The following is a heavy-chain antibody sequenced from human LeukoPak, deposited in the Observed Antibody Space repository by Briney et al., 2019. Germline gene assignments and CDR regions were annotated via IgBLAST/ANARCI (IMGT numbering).Heavy chain of an antibody. V-gene: IGHV4-59*11. CDR3: ARTPLTGTTLYYYGMDV. J-gene: IGHJ6*02. CDR1: GGSISSHH. D-gene: IGHD1-7*01. CDR2: IYYTGST. Sequence: SETLSLTCSVSGGSISSHHWSWMRQPPGKGLEWIGYIYYTGSTDYNPSLKSRVTISVDTSKNQLSLKLSSVTAADTAVYYCARTPLTGTTLYYYGMDVWGQGTTVTVSS.